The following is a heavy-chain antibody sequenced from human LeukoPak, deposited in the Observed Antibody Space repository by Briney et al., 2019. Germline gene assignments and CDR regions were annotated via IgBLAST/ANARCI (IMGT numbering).Heavy chain of an antibody. J-gene: IGHJ5*01. CDR1: GYTFTSYG. Sequence: GASVKVSCKASGYTFTSYGISWVRQAPGHGLEWMGWMNPHNGKTDYAQKFQGRITMTRDMSTSTAYMELSSLRSEDTAVYYCARGEGWFDSWGQGTLVTVSS. CDR3: ARGEGWFDS. V-gene: IGHV1-8*02. CDR2: MNPHNGKT.